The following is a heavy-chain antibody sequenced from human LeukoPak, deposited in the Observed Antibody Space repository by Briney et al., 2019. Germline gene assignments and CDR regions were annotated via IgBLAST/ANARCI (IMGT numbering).Heavy chain of an antibody. CDR2: IGVSATAI. V-gene: IGHV3-11*01. CDR1: GFTFSDYY. D-gene: IGHD5-12*01. Sequence: VGSLRLSCAASGFTFSDYYLTWIRQAPGQGLEWVSYIGVSATAIHYADSVKGRFTIFRDNAKNSLYLQMNRLRAENTAVYYCARGSWRVARIPDYWGQGTLVTVSS. J-gene: IGHJ4*02. CDR3: ARGSWRVARIPDY.